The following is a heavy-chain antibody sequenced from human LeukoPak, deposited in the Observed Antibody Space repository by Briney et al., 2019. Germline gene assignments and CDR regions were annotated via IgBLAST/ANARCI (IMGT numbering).Heavy chain of an antibody. CDR2: ISYDGSNK. V-gene: IGHV3-30-3*01. CDR1: GFTFSSYA. D-gene: IGHD3-10*01. Sequence: GGSLRLSCAASGFTFSSYAMHWVRQAPGMGLEWVAVISYDGSNKYYADSVKGRFTISRDNAKNTLYLQMNSLRTEDSALYYCVVDLSGSADYWGQGTLVTVSS. CDR3: VVDLSGSADY. J-gene: IGHJ4*02.